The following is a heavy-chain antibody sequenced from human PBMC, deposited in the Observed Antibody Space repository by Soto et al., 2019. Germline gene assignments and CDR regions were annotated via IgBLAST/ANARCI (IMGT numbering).Heavy chain of an antibody. CDR2: IYTSGST. D-gene: IGHD3-10*01. CDR3: ARDRITLANDAFDI. Sequence: KASETLSLTCTVSGGSISSYYWSWIRQPAGKGLEWIGRIYTSGSTNYNPSLKSRVTMSVDTSKSQFSLNLSSVTAAADTAVYYCARDRITLANDAFDIWGQGTMVTVSS. CDR1: GGSISSYY. J-gene: IGHJ3*02. V-gene: IGHV4-4*07.